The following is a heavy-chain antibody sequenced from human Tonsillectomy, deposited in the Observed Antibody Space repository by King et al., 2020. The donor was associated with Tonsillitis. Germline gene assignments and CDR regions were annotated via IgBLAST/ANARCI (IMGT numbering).Heavy chain of an antibody. CDR3: ARELVWAGRTDS. CDR2: IGTSSSYI. Sequence: VQLVESGGGLVKPGGSLRLSCAASGFAFSSYAMTWVRQAPGKGLEWVSSIGTSSSYIYYADSVKGRFTISRDNAKNSLYLQMNSLRAEDTAVYYCARELVWAGRTDSWGQGTLVTVSS. V-gene: IGHV3-21*01. CDR1: GFAFSSYA. D-gene: IGHD6-19*01. J-gene: IGHJ4*02.